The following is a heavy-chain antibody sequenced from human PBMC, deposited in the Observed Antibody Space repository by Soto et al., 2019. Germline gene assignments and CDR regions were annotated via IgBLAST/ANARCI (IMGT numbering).Heavy chain of an antibody. CDR3: VRTRTAGSCLFYA. V-gene: IGHV4-31*03. CDR2: IYYSGSA. D-gene: IGHD2-15*01. J-gene: IGHJ4*02. Sequence: PSEPLSITCTVSRGSISSGGYYWSWVRQQPGKGLEWIGYIYYSGSAFYNPSLRSRVAMSVDTSKNQFSLTLSSVTAADTAVYYCVRTRTAGSCLFYAWGQGGPVIVSS. CDR1: RGSISSGGYY.